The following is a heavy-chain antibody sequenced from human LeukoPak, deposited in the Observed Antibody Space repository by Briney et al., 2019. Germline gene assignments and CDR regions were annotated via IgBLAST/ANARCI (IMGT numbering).Heavy chain of an antibody. J-gene: IGHJ5*01. CDR2: ISSSSSYT. V-gene: IGHV3-11*06. D-gene: IGHD2/OR15-2a*01. CDR1: GFTFSDYY. CDR3: ARDRTLLDS. Sequence: GGSLRLSCAASGFTFSDYYMSWIRQAPGKGLEWVSYISSSSSYTNYADSVKGRFTISRDNAKNSLYLHMNSLRAEDTAVYYCARDRTLLDSWGQGALVTVSS.